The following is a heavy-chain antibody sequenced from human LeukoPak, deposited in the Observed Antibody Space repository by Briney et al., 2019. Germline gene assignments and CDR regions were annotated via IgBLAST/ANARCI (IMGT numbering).Heavy chain of an antibody. V-gene: IGHV3-23*01. CDR1: GFNVISRY. CDR2: FTVSGGNT. CDR3: ARGDGLWFGELFTY. J-gene: IGHJ4*02. D-gene: IGHD3-10*01. Sequence: GGSLRLSCAVSGFNVISRYMSWVCQAPGKGLEWVSSFTVSGGNTHCADSVKGRCTISRDNSKNTLYLQINNLRAEDTAVYYCARGDGLWFGELFTYWGQGTPVTVSS.